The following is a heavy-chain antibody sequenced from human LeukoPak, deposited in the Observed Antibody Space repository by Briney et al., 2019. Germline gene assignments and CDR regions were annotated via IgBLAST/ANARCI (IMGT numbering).Heavy chain of an antibody. CDR3: ARQVGYTYGQVDY. CDR2: IYYSGST. J-gene: IGHJ4*02. D-gene: IGHD5-18*01. V-gene: IGHV4-39*01. CDR1: GGSISSSVYY. Sequence: SETLSLTCTVSGGSISSSVYYWGWIRQPPGKGLEWIGNIYYSGSTYSNPSLKSRVTISVDTSKSQFSLKLSSVTAADTAVYYCARQVGYTYGQVDYWGQGTLVTVSS.